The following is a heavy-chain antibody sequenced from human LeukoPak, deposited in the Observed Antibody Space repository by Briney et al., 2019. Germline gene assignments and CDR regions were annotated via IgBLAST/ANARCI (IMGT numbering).Heavy chain of an antibody. Sequence: GGSLRLSCAASGFTFSRYAMKWVRQAPGKGLEWVSCIGSSGSYTYYADSVKGRLTISRDNAKDSLYLQMDSLRAEDGAVYYCAREDYSSGNPTIDTWGQGTLVTVSS. CDR2: IGSSGSYT. CDR3: AREDYSSGNPTIDT. J-gene: IGHJ5*02. CDR1: GFTFSRYA. V-gene: IGHV3-21*01. D-gene: IGHD3-10*01.